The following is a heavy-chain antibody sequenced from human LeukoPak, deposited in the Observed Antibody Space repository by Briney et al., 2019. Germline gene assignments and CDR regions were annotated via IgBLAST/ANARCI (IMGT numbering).Heavy chain of an antibody. CDR1: GFTFSSYA. V-gene: IGHV3-23*01. Sequence: GGSLRLSCAASGFTFSSYAMSWVRQAPGKGLEWVSAISGSGGSTYYADSVKGRFTISRDNSKNTLYLQMDSLRAEDTAVYYCAKDWGNTYYYDSSGYYLDYWGQGTLVTVSS. CDR2: ISGSGGST. J-gene: IGHJ4*02. D-gene: IGHD3-22*01. CDR3: AKDWGNTYYYDSSGYYLDY.